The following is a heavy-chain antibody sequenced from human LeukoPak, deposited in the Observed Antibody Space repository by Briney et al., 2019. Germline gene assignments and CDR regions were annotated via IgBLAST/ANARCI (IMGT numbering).Heavy chain of an antibody. CDR3: AKGRRIAAAGYYFDY. V-gene: IGHV3-9*01. Sequence: GGSLRLSCAASGFTFDDYAMHWVRQAPGKGLEWVSGISWNSGSIGYADSVKGRFTISRDNAKNSLYLQMNSLRAEDTALYYCAKGRRIAAAGYYFDYWGQGTLVTVSS. CDR1: GFTFDDYA. J-gene: IGHJ4*02. D-gene: IGHD6-13*01. CDR2: ISWNSGSI.